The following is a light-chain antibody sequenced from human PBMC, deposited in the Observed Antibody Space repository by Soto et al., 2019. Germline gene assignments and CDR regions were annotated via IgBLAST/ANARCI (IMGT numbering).Light chain of an antibody. Sequence: QSVLTQPASVSGSPGQSITISCTGTSNDIGAFNYVSWCQQHPGKAPKLIIYEVSNRPSGVSHRFSGSKSDNTASLTISGLQAEDEADYYCNSYASNSARVFGGGTKLTVL. V-gene: IGLV2-14*01. J-gene: IGLJ3*02. CDR1: SNDIGAFNY. CDR3: NSYASNSARV. CDR2: EVS.